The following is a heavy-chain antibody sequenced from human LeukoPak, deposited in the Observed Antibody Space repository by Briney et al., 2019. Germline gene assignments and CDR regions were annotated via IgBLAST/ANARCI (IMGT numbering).Heavy chain of an antibody. Sequence: GGSLRLSCAASGFPLSSYAMSWVRQAPGKGLEWVSGIRGSDGSTYYADSVKGRFAISRDTSKNTLYLQMNSLRAEDTAVYYCAKDVYGDYGGPDYWGQGTLVTVSS. J-gene: IGHJ4*02. D-gene: IGHD4-17*01. CDR2: IRGSDGST. CDR1: GFPLSSYA. V-gene: IGHV3-23*01. CDR3: AKDVYGDYGGPDY.